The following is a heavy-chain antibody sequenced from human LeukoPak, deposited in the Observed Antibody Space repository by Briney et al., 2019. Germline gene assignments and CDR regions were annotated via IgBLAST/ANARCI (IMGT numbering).Heavy chain of an antibody. Sequence: ASVKVSCKASGYTFTSYGISWVRQAPGQGLEWMGWISAYNGNTNYAQKLQGRVTMTTDTSTSTAYMELSSLTSEDTALYYCARDDCGDTCYPGGYWGQGTLVTVSS. CDR1: GYTFTSYG. CDR3: ARDDCGDTCYPGGY. D-gene: IGHD2-21*01. CDR2: ISAYNGNT. V-gene: IGHV1-18*01. J-gene: IGHJ4*02.